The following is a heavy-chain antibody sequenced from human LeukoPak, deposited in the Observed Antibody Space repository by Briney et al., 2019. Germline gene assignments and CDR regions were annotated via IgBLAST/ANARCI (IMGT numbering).Heavy chain of an antibody. CDR2: IYYSGST. CDR3: ARDQWLDY. V-gene: IGHV4-59*11. D-gene: IGHD6-19*01. J-gene: IGHJ4*02. CDR1: GGSISSHY. Sequence: PSETLSLTCTVSGGSISSHYWSWIRQPPGKGLEWSGYIYYSGSTNYNPSLKSRVTISVDTSKNQFSLKLSSVTAADTAVYYCARDQWLDYWGQGTLVTVFS.